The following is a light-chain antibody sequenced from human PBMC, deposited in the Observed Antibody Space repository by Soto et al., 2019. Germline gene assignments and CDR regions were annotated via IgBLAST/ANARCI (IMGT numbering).Light chain of an antibody. CDR2: DAS. V-gene: IGKV3-11*01. J-gene: IGKJ4*01. CDR3: QQRSNWRALT. CDR1: QSVSSY. Sequence: EIVLTQSPATLSLSPGERATLSCRASQSVSSYLAWYHQKPGQAPRLLIYDASNRATGIPARFSGSGSWTDFTLTISSLEPADFAVYYCQQRSNWRALTFGGGTKVEIK.